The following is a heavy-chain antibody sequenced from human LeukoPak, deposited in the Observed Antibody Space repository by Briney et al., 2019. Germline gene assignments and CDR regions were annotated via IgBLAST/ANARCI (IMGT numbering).Heavy chain of an antibody. CDR3: ARDLWSKTYCSSTSCSQAFDY. CDR2: ISSSSSYI. D-gene: IGHD2-2*01. Sequence: GGSLRLSCAASGFTFSSYSMNWVRQAPGKGLEWVSSISSSSSYIYYADSVKGRFTISRDNAKNSLYLQMNSLRAEDTAVYYCARDLWSKTYCSSTSCSQAFDYWGQGTLVTVSS. CDR1: GFTFSSYS. J-gene: IGHJ4*02. V-gene: IGHV3-21*01.